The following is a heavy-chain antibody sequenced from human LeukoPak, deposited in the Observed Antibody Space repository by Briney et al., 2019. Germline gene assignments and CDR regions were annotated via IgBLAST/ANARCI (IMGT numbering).Heavy chain of an antibody. CDR1: ALTVTSNY. D-gene: IGHD6-19*01. CDR2: IYSEGST. V-gene: IGHV3-53*01. CDR3: ARDDIAVDGTDY. J-gene: IGHJ4*02. Sequence: GRSLILSCSASALTVTSNYMSWVRQAPGEGRDCVSVIYSEGSTYYADSVNVRFTISRDNYKNTLYLQMNSVRVDDTAVYYCARDDIAVDGTDYWGQGTLVTVSS.